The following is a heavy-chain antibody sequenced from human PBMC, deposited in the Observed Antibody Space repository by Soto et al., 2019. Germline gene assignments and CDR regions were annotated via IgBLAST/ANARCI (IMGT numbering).Heavy chain of an antibody. V-gene: IGHV4-4*02. Sequence: PSETLSLTCAVSGGSISSSNWWSWVRQPAGKGLEWVGEIYHSGSTNYNPSLKSRVTISVDKSKNQFSLKLSSVTAADTAMYYCARDLGITIFGVVSVWGQGTTVTVSS. CDR3: ARDLGITIFGVVSV. CDR1: GGSISSSNW. J-gene: IGHJ6*02. CDR2: IYHSGST. D-gene: IGHD3-3*01.